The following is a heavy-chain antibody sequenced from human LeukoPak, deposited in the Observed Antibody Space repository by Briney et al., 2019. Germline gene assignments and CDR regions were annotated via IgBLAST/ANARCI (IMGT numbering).Heavy chain of an antibody. V-gene: IGHV4-38-2*02. CDR3: ARLRNSGSYLPHFDY. CDR2: INHSGST. D-gene: IGHD1-26*01. Sequence: SETLSLTCTVSGYSISSGYYWSWIRQPPGKGLEWIGEINHSGSTNYNPSLKSRVTISVDTSKNQFSLKLSSVTAADTAVYYCARLRNSGSYLPHFDYWGQGTLVTVSS. CDR1: GYSISSGYY. J-gene: IGHJ4*02.